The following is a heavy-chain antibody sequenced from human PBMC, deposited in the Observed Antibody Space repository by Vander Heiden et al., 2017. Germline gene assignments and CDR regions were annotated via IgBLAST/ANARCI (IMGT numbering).Heavy chain of an antibody. D-gene: IGHD3-22*01. CDR3: AGGEYYYDSSGY. Sequence: EVQLVESGGGLVQPGGSLSLSCAASGCTFSIYWMSWVRQAQGKGLEWVANIKQDGSEKYYVDSVKGRFTISRDNAKNSLYLQMNSLRAEDTAVYYCAGGEYYYDSSGYWGQGTLVTVSS. J-gene: IGHJ4*02. CDR2: IKQDGSEK. V-gene: IGHV3-7*04. CDR1: GCTFSIYW.